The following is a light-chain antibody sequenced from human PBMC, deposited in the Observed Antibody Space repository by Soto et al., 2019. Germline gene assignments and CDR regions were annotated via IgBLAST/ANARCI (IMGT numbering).Light chain of an antibody. Sequence: IQMTQSPSSLSASVGDRVSITCRASQSITYYLNWYQQKPGKAPKLLIYAASTLQSGVPSRFSGSGFGTDFTLAISSLQPEDFATYYCQQSYSTPGTFGQGTKVDI. CDR1: QSITYY. V-gene: IGKV1-39*01. CDR2: AAS. CDR3: QQSYSTPGT. J-gene: IGKJ1*01.